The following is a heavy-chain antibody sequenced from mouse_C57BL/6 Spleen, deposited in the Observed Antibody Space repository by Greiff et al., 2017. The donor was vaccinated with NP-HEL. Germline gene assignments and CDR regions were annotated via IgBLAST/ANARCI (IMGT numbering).Heavy chain of an antibody. CDR3: ARDYGPGRDY. V-gene: IGHV1-19*01. D-gene: IGHD1-1*01. Sequence: DVQLQESGPVLVKPGASVKMSCKASGYTFTDYYMNWVKQSHGKSLEWIGVINPYNGGTSYNQKFKGKATLTVDKSSSTAYMELNSLTSEDSAVYYCARDYGPGRDYGGQGTSVTVSS. CDR2: INPYNGGT. CDR1: GYTFTDYY. J-gene: IGHJ4*01.